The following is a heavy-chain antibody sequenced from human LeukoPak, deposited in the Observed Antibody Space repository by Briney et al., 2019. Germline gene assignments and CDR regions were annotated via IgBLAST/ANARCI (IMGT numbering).Heavy chain of an antibody. J-gene: IGHJ6*03. D-gene: IGHD2-2*01. CDR2: ISSNGGST. V-gene: IGHV3-64*01. CDR1: GFTFSSYA. CDR3: ARGRRVVVPPGYMDV. Sequence: PGGSLRLSCAASGFTFSSYAMHWVRQAPGKGLEYVSAISSNGGSTYYANSVKGRFTISRDNSKNTLYLQMGSLRAEDMAVYYCARGRRVVVPPGYMDVWGKGTTVTVSS.